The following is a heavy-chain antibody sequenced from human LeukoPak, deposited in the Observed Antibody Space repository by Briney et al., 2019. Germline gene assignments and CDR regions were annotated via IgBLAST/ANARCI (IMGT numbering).Heavy chain of an antibody. V-gene: IGHV4-34*01. CDR1: GGSFSGYY. CDR3: ARYSTGYMDV. D-gene: IGHD4-11*01. CDR2: INHSGST. J-gene: IGHJ6*03. Sequence: SETLSLTCAVYGGSFSGYYWSWIRQPPGKGLEWIGEINHSGSTNYNPSLKSRVTISVDTSKNQFSLKLSSVTAADTAVYYCARYSTGYMDVWGKGTTVTVSS.